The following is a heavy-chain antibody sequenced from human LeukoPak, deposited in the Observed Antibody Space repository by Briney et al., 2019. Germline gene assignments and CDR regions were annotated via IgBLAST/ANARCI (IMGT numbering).Heavy chain of an antibody. CDR1: GFTFSSYS. CDR3: ARGPLYYYYYGMDV. V-gene: IGHV3-21*04. J-gene: IGHJ6*02. Sequence: GGSLRLSCAASGFTFSSYSMNWVRQAPGKGLEWVSSISSSSSYIYYADSVKGRFTISRDNSKNTLYLQMNSLRAEDTAVYYCARGPLYYYYYGMDVWGQGTTVTVSS. CDR2: ISSSSSYI.